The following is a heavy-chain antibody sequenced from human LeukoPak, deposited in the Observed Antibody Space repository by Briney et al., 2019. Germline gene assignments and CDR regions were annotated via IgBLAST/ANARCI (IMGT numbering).Heavy chain of an antibody. Sequence: VASVKVSCKASGYTFTSYGISWVRQAPGQGLEWMGWISPYNGNTNYAQKFQGRVTMTTDTSTSTAYMELRSLRSDYTAMYYCARDLPYNYGDPHYFDYWGQGALVTVSS. V-gene: IGHV1-18*01. CDR1: GYTFTSYG. CDR2: ISPYNGNT. D-gene: IGHD5-24*01. CDR3: ARDLPYNYGDPHYFDY. J-gene: IGHJ4*02.